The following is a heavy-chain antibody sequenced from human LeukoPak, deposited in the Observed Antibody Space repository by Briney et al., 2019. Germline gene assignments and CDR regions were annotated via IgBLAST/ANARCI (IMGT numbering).Heavy chain of an antibody. D-gene: IGHD3-10*01. J-gene: IGHJ5*02. CDR1: GGTFSSYA. CDR2: IIPIFGTA. Sequence: SVKVSCKASGGTFSSYAISWGRQAPGQGLEWMGGIIPIFGTANYAQKFQGRVTITADESTSTAYMELSSLRSEDTAVYYCARDFIPKILGSGSYYKTFPLGWFDPWGQGTLVTVSS. CDR3: ARDFIPKILGSGSYYKTFPLGWFDP. V-gene: IGHV1-69*01.